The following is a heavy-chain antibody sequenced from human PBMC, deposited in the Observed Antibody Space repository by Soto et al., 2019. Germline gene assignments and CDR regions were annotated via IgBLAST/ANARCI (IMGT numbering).Heavy chain of an antibody. Sequence: EVQLLESGGGLVQPGGSLRLACAASGFTFSNYAMSWVRQAPGKGLEWVSGISGGGGTTYDADPVKGRFTISRDNSKNTVYLQMNTLRAEDTAVYYCAKVGVRGEPSYFNMDVWGQGATVTVSS. V-gene: IGHV3-23*01. J-gene: IGHJ6*02. CDR2: ISGGGGTT. D-gene: IGHD3-10*01. CDR3: AKVGVRGEPSYFNMDV. CDR1: GFTFSNYA.